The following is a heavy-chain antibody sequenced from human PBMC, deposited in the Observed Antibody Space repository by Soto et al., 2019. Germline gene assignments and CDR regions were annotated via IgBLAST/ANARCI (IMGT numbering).Heavy chain of an antibody. V-gene: IGHV4-39*01. CDR1: GGSISSSSYY. CDR2: IYYSGST. CDR3: ARQGSLLWFGELFGPYYYYYGMDV. D-gene: IGHD3-10*01. J-gene: IGHJ6*02. Sequence: QLQLQESGPGLVKPSETLSLTCTVSGGSISSSSYYWGWIRQPPGKGLEWIGSIYYSGSTYYNPSLKSRVTISVDTSQNQFSLKLSSVTAADTAVYYCARQGSLLWFGELFGPYYYYYGMDVWGQGTTVTVSS.